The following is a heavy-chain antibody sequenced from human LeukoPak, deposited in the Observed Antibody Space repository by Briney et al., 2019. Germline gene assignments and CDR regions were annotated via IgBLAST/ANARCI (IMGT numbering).Heavy chain of an antibody. V-gene: IGHV1-18*01. CDR3: AREGEYYDIFTGRDY. Sequence: ASVKVSCKASGYTFTSYGISWVRQAPGQGLEWMGWISAYNGNTNYAQKLQGRVTMTTDTSTSTAYMELRSLRSDDTAVYYSAREGEYYDIFTGRDYWGEGTLVTVSS. J-gene: IGHJ4*02. D-gene: IGHD3-9*01. CDR1: GYTFTSYG. CDR2: ISAYNGNT.